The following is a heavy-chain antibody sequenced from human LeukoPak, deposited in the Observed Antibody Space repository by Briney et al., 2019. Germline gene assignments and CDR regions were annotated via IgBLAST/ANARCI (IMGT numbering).Heavy chain of an antibody. CDR2: ISSSSYYI. J-gene: IGHJ4*02. CDR1: GFTFSNYS. Sequence: GGSLRLSCAASGFTFSNYSMNWVRQAPGKGLEWVPSISSSSYYIFYADSVKGRFTISRDNAKNLLYLQMNSLRAEDTAVYYCASKWGSSSPFDYWGQGALVTVSS. CDR3: ASKWGSSSPFDY. V-gene: IGHV3-21*01. D-gene: IGHD6-6*01.